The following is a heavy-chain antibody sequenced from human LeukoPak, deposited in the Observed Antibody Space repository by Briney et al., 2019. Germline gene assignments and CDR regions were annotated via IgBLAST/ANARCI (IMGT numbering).Heavy chain of an antibody. V-gene: IGHV3-21*01. J-gene: IGHJ4*02. CDR2: ISSSSSYI. CDR3: ARKRGGSHSPFDY. CDR1: GFVFSTYT. Sequence: PGGSLRLSCEASGFVFSTYTMNWVRQAPGKGLEWVSSISSSSSYIYYEDSLRGRFTVSRDNARNSLYLQMNSLRAEDTAMYYCARKRGGSHSPFDYWGQGTLVSVSS. D-gene: IGHD1-26*01.